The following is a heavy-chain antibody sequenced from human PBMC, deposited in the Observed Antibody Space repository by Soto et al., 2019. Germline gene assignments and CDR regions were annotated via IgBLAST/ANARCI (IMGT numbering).Heavy chain of an antibody. CDR2: IYHSGSN. J-gene: IGHJ4*02. Sequence: QLQLQESGSGLVKPSQTLSLTCAVSGGSISSGGYSWSWIRQPPGQGLEWIGYIYHSGSNYYNPFLNSRFTLPVGRATNQFSLKLSSVTAADTAVYYCARGPPHVWGQGTMVTVSS. V-gene: IGHV4-30-2*01. CDR3: ARGPPHV. D-gene: IGHD3-16*01. CDR1: GGSISSGGYS.